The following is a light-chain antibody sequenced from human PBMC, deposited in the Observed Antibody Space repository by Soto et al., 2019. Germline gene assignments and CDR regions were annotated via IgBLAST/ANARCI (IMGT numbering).Light chain of an antibody. V-gene: IGKV3-15*01. CDR3: QQYSKWPIT. CDR1: QSVNSN. Sequence: EMVMTQSPAILSVSPGESATLSCRASQSVNSNYLAWYQQHPGQPPRLLIYGISTRATGIPARFSGSGSGTEFSLTISSRQSEDFAVYYCQQYSKWPITFGQGTRLEIK. J-gene: IGKJ5*01. CDR2: GIS.